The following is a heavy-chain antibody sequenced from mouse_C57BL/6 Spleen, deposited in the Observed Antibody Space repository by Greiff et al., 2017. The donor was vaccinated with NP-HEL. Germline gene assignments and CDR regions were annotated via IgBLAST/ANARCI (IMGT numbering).Heavy chain of an antibody. CDR1: GYTFTDYE. D-gene: IGHD2-3*01. V-gene: IGHV1-15*01. CDR2: IDPETGGT. J-gene: IGHJ4*01. CDR3: TRNGYYELYYAMDY. Sequence: QVQLKQSGAELVRPGASVTLSCKASGYTFTDYEMHWVKQTPVHGLEWIGAIDPETGGTAYNQKFKGKAILTADKSSSTAYMELRSLTSEDSAVYYCTRNGYYELYYAMDYWGQGTSVTVSS.